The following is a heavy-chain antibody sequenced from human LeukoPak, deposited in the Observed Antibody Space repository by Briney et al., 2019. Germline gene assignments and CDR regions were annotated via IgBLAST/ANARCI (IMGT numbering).Heavy chain of an antibody. CDR1: GYTFSSFS. D-gene: IGHD3-22*01. CDR3: VRLRRNYDSSGYYYYYDY. J-gene: IGHJ4*02. Sequence: GGSLRLSCVASGYTFSSFSINWVRQAPGKGLEWVSSISVRSNYIYYADSVRGRFSISRDDARNPLYLQMDSQRGDDTAVYYCVRLRRNYDSSGYYYYYDYWGQGTLVTVSS. V-gene: IGHV3-21*01. CDR2: ISVRSNYI.